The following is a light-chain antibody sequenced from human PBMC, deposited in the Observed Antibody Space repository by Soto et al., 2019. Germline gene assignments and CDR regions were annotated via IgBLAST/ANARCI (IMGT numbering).Light chain of an antibody. J-gene: IGKJ1*01. CDR2: KAS. V-gene: IGKV1-5*03. Sequence: DIQVTQSPSTLSASVGDRVTVTCRASRSISSWVAWYQQKPGKAPKLLIYKASALESGVPSRFSGSGSGTEFTLTISSLQPDDFATYYCQQYNSSPWTFGQGTKVEVK. CDR3: QQYNSSPWT. CDR1: RSISSW.